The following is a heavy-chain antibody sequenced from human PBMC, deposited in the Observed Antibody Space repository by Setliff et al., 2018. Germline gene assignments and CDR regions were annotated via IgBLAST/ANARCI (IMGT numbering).Heavy chain of an antibody. CDR1: GGTFSSYA. D-gene: IGHD3-22*01. Sequence: SVKVSCKASGGTFSSYAISWVRQAPGQGLEWMGGIIPIFGTANNAQKFQGRVTITADESTSTAYMELSSLRSEDTAVYYCARANYYDSSGHSVYGMDVWGQGTTVTVSS. CDR2: IIPIFGTA. J-gene: IGHJ6*02. V-gene: IGHV1-69*13. CDR3: ARANYYDSSGHSVYGMDV.